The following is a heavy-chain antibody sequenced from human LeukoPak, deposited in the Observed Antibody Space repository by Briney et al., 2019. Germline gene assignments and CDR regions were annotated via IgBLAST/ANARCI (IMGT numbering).Heavy chain of an antibody. CDR2: IDSHNGNT. Sequence: GASVKVSCKASGYSFVFFGVSWVRQAPGQGLEWMGWIDSHNGNTNYAEKFQDRVTMTTDTSTTTSYMELRSLRSDDTAVYYCARDFRGRTSNGDHHFDYWGQGTLVTVSS. J-gene: IGHJ4*02. V-gene: IGHV1-18*01. D-gene: IGHD2-8*01. CDR3: ARDFRGRTSNGDHHFDY. CDR1: GYSFVFFG.